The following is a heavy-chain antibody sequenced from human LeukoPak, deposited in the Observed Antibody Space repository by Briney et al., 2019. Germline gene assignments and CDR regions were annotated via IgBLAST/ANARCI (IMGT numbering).Heavy chain of an antibody. J-gene: IGHJ5*02. Sequence: PGGSLRLSCAASEFSVGSNYMTWVRQAPGKGLEWVSLIYSGGSTYYADSVKGRFTISRDNSKNTLYLQMNSLRVEDTAVYYCAKGYGTTGTASSNWFDPWGQGTLVTVSS. CDR1: EFSVGSNY. V-gene: IGHV3-66*01. CDR3: AKGYGTTGTASSNWFDP. D-gene: IGHD1-1*01. CDR2: IYSGGST.